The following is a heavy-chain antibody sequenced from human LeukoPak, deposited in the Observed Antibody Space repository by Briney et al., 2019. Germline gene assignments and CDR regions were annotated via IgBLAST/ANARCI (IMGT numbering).Heavy chain of an antibody. Sequence: GGSLRLSCAASGFTFSSYEMHWVRQAPGKGLEGISYISSSGSTIYYADSVKGRFTISRDNAKNSLYLQMNSLRAEDTTVYYCARDYGGSSPFDYWGQGTLVTVSS. CDR1: GFTFSSYE. J-gene: IGHJ4*02. D-gene: IGHD4-23*01. V-gene: IGHV3-48*03. CDR3: ARDYGGSSPFDY. CDR2: ISSSGSTI.